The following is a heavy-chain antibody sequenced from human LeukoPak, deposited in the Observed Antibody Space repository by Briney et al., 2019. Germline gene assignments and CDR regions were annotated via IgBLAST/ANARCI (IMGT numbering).Heavy chain of an antibody. Sequence: ASVKVSCKASGYTFTGYYMHWVRQAPGQGLEWMGWINPNSGGTNYAQKFQGRVTMTRDTSISTAYMELSRLRSDDTAVYYCARGGVLRYFDWLSTATNWFDPWGQGTLVTVSS. CDR1: GYTFTGYY. CDR2: INPNSGGT. J-gene: IGHJ5*02. CDR3: ARGGVLRYFDWLSTATNWFDP. D-gene: IGHD3-9*01. V-gene: IGHV1-2*02.